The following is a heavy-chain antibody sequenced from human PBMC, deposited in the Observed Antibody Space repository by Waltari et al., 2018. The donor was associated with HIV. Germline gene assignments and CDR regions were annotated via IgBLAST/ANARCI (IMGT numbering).Heavy chain of an antibody. CDR2: IYYSGTT. CDR3: ARHGGMATTFDY. V-gene: IGHV4-59*08. Sequence: VQLQESGPGLVKPSETLSLTCTVPGGSINYYYWNWIRQPPGKGLEWIGYIYYSGTTNYNPSLESRVTISVDTSKNHFSLNLTSVTAADTAMYYCARHGGMATTFDYWGQGSLVTVSS. J-gene: IGHJ4*02. D-gene: IGHD5-12*01. CDR1: GGSINYYY.